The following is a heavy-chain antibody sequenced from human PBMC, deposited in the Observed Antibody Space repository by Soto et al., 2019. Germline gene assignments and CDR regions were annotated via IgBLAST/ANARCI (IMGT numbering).Heavy chain of an antibody. Sequence: HPGGSLRLSCAASGFTVSSNYMSWVRQAPGKGLEWVSVIYSGGSTYYADSVKGRFTISRDNSKNTLYLQMNSLRAEDTAVYYCARDVSGWYRRYGMDVWGQGTTVTVSS. J-gene: IGHJ6*02. V-gene: IGHV3-53*01. CDR2: IYSGGST. CDR1: GFTVSSNY. CDR3: ARDVSGWYRRYGMDV. D-gene: IGHD6-19*01.